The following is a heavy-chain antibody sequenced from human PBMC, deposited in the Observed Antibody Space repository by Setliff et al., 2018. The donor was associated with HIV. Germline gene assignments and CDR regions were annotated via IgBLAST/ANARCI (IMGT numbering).Heavy chain of an antibody. CDR3: ARGKGGIDGPVEFDN. V-gene: IGHV1-46*01. CDR2: SSPDGSAT. CDR1: DFMFGFYF. D-gene: IGHD1-1*01. J-gene: IGHJ4*02. Sequence: ASVKVSCKGYDFMFGFYFMHWVRLVPGQGPEWMGMSSPDGSATTYAQQFSGRVAITRDRSTETVYMELNSLTSEDTAIYYCARGKGGIDGPVEFDNWGQGTPVTVSS.